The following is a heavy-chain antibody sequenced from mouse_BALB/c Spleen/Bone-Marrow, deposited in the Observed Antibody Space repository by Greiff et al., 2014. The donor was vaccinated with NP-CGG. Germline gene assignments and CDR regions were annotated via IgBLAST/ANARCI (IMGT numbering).Heavy chain of an antibody. CDR3: AKSYYRGYFDY. D-gene: IGHD2-12*01. CDR1: GYTFTDYN. V-gene: IGHV1-18*01. CDR2: INPNYDST. Sequence: LEESGAELVKPGASVKISCKASGYTFTDYNMDWVRQSHGKSLEWIGDINPNYDSTSYNQKFKGKATLTVDKPSSTAYMELRSLTSEDTAVYYCAKSYYRGYFDYWSQGTTLTVSS. J-gene: IGHJ2*01.